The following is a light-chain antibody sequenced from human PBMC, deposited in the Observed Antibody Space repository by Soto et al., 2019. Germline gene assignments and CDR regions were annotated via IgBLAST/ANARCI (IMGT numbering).Light chain of an antibody. CDR3: QQSYSTLLLT. V-gene: IGKV1-39*01. Sequence: DIQMTQSPSSLSASVGDRVTITCRASQSISTYLNWYQQKPWKAPKLLIYAASSLQSGVPSRFSRSGSGAEFTLTISSLQPEEFATYYCQQSYSTLLLTFGGGTKVEIK. CDR2: AAS. CDR1: QSISTY. J-gene: IGKJ4*01.